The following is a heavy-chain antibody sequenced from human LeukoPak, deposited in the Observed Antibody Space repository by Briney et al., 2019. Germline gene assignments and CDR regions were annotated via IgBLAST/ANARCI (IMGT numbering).Heavy chain of an antibody. CDR1: GYTFTSYG. CDR3: ARDKSITIFGVVSPGGY. CDR2: ISAYNGNT. J-gene: IGHJ4*02. V-gene: IGHV1-18*01. Sequence: ASVKVSCKASGYTFTSYGISWVRQAPGRGLEWMGWISAYNGNTNYAQKLQGRVTMTTDTSTSTAYMELRSLRSDDTAVYYCARDKSITIFGVVSPGGYWGQGTLVTVSS. D-gene: IGHD3-3*01.